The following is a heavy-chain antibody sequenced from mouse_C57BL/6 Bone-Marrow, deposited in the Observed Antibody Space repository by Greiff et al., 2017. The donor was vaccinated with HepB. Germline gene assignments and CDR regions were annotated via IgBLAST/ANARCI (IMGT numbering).Heavy chain of an antibody. Sequence: EVKLMESGGGLVQPGGSLSLSCAASGFTFTDYYMSWVRQPPGKALEWLGFIRNKANGYTTEYSASVKGRFTISRDNSQSILYLQMNALRAEDSATYYCARWHYGRKGWYFDVWGTGTTVTVSS. V-gene: IGHV7-3*01. CDR3: ARWHYGRKGWYFDV. D-gene: IGHD1-1*01. CDR1: GFTFTDYY. J-gene: IGHJ1*03. CDR2: IRNKANGYTT.